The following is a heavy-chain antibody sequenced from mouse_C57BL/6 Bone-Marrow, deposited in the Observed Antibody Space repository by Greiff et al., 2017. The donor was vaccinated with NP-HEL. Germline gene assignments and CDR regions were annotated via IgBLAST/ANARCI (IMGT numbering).Heavy chain of an antibody. V-gene: IGHV1-66*01. Sequence: QVQLQQSGPELVKPGASVKISCKASGYSFTSYYIHWVKQRPGQGLEWIGWIYPGSGTTKYNEKFKGKATLTADTSSSTAYMQLSSLTSEDSAVYYCARAAGYYGDYAMDYWGQGTSVTVSS. J-gene: IGHJ4*01. D-gene: IGHD2-3*01. CDR1: GYSFTSYY. CDR3: ARAAGYYGDYAMDY. CDR2: IYPGSGTT.